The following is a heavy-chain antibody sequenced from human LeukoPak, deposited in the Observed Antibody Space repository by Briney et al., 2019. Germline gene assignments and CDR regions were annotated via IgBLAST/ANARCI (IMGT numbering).Heavy chain of an antibody. CDR1: GYSFANSW. V-gene: IGHV5-51*01. CDR2: IYPGDSDT. Sequence: GESLKISCKGSGYSFANSWIAWVRQMPGKGLEWMGIIYPGDSDTRYSPSFQGQVTISADKSISTAYLQWSSLKASDTAMYYCARHAIAAAGLGPDYWGQGTLVTVSS. CDR3: ARHAIAAAGLGPDY. J-gene: IGHJ4*02. D-gene: IGHD6-13*01.